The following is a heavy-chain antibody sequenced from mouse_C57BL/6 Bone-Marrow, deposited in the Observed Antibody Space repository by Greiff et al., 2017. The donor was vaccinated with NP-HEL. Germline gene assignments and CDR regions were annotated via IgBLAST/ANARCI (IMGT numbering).Heavy chain of an antibody. D-gene: IGHD3-2*02. CDR2: INPNYGTT. J-gene: IGHJ3*01. V-gene: IGHV1-39*01. CDR1: GYSFTDYN. CDR3: AREGDSSGYVAWFAY. Sequence: VQLQQSGPELVKPGASVKISCKASGYSFTDYNMNWVKQSNGKSLEWIGVINPNYGTTSYNQKFKGKATLTVDQSSSTAYMQLNSLTSEDSAVYYCAREGDSSGYVAWFAYWGQGTLVTVSA.